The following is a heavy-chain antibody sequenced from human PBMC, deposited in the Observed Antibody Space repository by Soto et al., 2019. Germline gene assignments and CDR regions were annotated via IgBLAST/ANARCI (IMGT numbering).Heavy chain of an antibody. CDR2: VYNTGSP. D-gene: IGHD2-15*01. CDR3: AGERLTGYGYFDY. V-gene: IGHV4-59*01. J-gene: IGHJ4*02. CDR1: DGAITGYY. Sequence: PSETLSLTCTVSDGAITGYYWSWIRQSPGEGLEWIGYVYNTGSPSYNPSLKSRVTMSVDASTNQFSLILTSVTATDTAVYYCAGERLTGYGYFDYWGQGTLVTVSS.